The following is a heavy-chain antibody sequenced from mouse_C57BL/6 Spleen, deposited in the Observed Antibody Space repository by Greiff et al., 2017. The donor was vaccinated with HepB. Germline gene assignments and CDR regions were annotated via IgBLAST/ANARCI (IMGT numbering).Heavy chain of an antibody. CDR3: SRFSYYGSSYYFDY. CDR2: IRNKANNHAT. V-gene: IGHV6-6*01. Sequence: EVKLVESGGGLVQPGGSMKLSCAAYGFTFSDAWMDWVRQSPEKGLEWVAEIRNKANNHATYYAESVKGRFTISRDDSKSSVYLQMNSLRAEDTGIYYCSRFSYYGSSYYFDYWRQGTPLTVSS. CDR1: GFTFSDAW. J-gene: IGHJ2*01. D-gene: IGHD1-1*01.